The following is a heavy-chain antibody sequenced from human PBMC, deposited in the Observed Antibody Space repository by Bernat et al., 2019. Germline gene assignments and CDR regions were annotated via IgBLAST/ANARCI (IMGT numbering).Heavy chain of an antibody. V-gene: IGHV3-48*03. CDR3: ARAGSPNWNDGAYGY. CDR1: GFTFSSYE. D-gene: IGHD1-1*01. J-gene: IGHJ4*02. Sequence: EVQLVESGGGLVQPGGSLRLSCAASGFTFSSYEMNWVRQAPGKGLEWVSYISSSGSTIYYADSVKGRFTISRDNAKNSLYLQMNSLRAEDTAVYYCARAGSPNWNDGAYGYWGQGTLVTVSS. CDR2: ISSSGSTI.